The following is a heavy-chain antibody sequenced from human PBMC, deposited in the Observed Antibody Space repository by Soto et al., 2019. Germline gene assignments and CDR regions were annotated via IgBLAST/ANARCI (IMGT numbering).Heavy chain of an antibody. J-gene: IGHJ4*02. CDR2: ISGSGAST. CDR3: AVGGDYDFWSGPKGYFDF. CDR1: GFTFGTYV. D-gene: IGHD3-3*01. V-gene: IGHV3-23*01. Sequence: GSLRLSCAASGFTFGTYVMSWVRQAPGKGLEWVSAISGSGASTYYAGSVKGRFTISRDNSKNTLYLQMNSLRAEDTAVYYCAVGGDYDFWSGPKGYFDFWGQGTLVTVSS.